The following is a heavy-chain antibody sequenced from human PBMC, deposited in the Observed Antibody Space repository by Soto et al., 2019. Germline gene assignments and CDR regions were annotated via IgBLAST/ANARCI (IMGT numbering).Heavy chain of an antibody. J-gene: IGHJ5*02. CDR1: GFTFSSYS. CDR3: AREEWTKNRRFDP. V-gene: IGHV3-21*01. CDR2: ISSSSSYI. D-gene: IGHD3-3*01. Sequence: EVQLVESGGGLVKPGGSLRLSCAASGFTFSSYSMNWVRQAPGEGLEWVSSISSSSSYIYYADSVKGRFTISRDNAKNSLYLQMNSLRAEDTAVYYCAREEWTKNRRFDPWGQGTLVTVSS.